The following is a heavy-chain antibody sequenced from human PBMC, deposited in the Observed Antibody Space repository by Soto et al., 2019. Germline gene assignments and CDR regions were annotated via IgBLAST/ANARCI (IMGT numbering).Heavy chain of an antibody. V-gene: IGHV4-4*07. CDR1: GDSLSTYY. CDR3: ARESVSGTYRFDS. D-gene: IGHD3-16*02. CDR2: IHDTGRT. Sequence: QVQLQESGPGLVRPSETLSLTCTVSGDSLSTYYWSWIRQPAGERLEWIGRIHDTGRTNYNPSLKSRVTMSADTSKNQVSLRVNTVTAADTAVYYCARESVSGTYRFDSWGQGTLVTVSS. J-gene: IGHJ4*02.